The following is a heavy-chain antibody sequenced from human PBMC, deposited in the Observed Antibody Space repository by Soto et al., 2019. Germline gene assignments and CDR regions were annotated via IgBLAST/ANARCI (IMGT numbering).Heavy chain of an antibody. D-gene: IGHD3-22*01. CDR1: RFTYSRYW. V-gene: IGHV3-48*04. CDR2: ISSSGSTI. J-gene: IGHJ4*02. Sequence: GSLRRSCAPSRFTYSRYWMSWVRQAPGKGLEWVSYISSSGSTIYYADSVKGRFTISRDNAKNSLYLQMNSLRAEDTAVYYCARFTYDSSGYCDYWGQGTLVTVSS. CDR3: ARFTYDSSGYCDY.